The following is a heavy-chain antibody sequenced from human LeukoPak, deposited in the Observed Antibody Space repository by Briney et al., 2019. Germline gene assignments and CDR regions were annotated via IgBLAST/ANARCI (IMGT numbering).Heavy chain of an antibody. V-gene: IGHV3-23*01. CDR1: GFTFSSYA. D-gene: IGHD2-15*01. J-gene: IGHJ4*02. CDR3: AKDLGYCSGGSC. CDR2: ISGSGGST. Sequence: GGSLRLSCAASGFTFSSYAMSWVRQAPGKGLEWVSAISGSGGSTYYADSVKGRFIISRDNSKNTLYLQMNSLRAEDTAVYYCAKDLGYCSGGSCWGQGTLVTVSS.